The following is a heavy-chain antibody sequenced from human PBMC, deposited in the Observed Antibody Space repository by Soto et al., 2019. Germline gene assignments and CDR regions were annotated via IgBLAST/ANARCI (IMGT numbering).Heavy chain of an antibody. D-gene: IGHD2-15*01. CDR1: GGSISSSSYY. Sequence: SETLSLTCTVSGGSISSSSYYWGWIRQPPGKGLEWIGSIYYSGSTYYNPSLKSRVTISVDTSKNQFSLKLSSVTAADTAVYYCARQSPSIWYCSGGSCSDHFDYWGQGTLVTVSS. CDR2: IYYSGST. V-gene: IGHV4-39*01. J-gene: IGHJ4*02. CDR3: ARQSPSIWYCSGGSCSDHFDY.